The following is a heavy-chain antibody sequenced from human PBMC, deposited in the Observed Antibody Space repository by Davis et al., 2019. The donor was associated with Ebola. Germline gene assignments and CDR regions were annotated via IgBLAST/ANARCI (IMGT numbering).Heavy chain of an antibody. CDR3: RLDSSMEQH. CDR1: GYTFTSYG. J-gene: IGHJ1*01. D-gene: IGHD6-19*01. V-gene: IGHV1-18*04. CDR2: IITDNGNR. Sequence: AASVKVSCKASGYTFTSYGISWVRQAPGQGLEWMGWIITDNGNRNYAQKFQGRVTMSTDTSTTTAYMELTSLRSDDTAVYYCRLDSSMEQHWGQGTLVTVSS.